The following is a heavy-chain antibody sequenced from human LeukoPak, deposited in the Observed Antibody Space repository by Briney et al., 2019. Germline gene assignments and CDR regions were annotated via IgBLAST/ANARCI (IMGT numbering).Heavy chain of an antibody. V-gene: IGHV4-39*07. Sequence: SETLSLTCSVSGGSISSSSYYWDWIRQPPGKGLEWIGSIYYSGSTYYNPSLKSRVTISVDTSKNQFSLKLSSVTAADTAVYYCAREAEITRFDYWGQGTLVTVSS. J-gene: IGHJ4*02. CDR1: GGSISSSSYY. D-gene: IGHD5-24*01. CDR3: AREAEITRFDY. CDR2: IYYSGST.